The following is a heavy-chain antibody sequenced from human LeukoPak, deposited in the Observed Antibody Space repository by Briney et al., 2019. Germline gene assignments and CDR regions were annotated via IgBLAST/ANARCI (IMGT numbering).Heavy chain of an antibody. J-gene: IGHJ6*03. CDR2: INHSGST. CDR1: GGSFSGYY. D-gene: IGHD3-10*01. V-gene: IGHV4-34*01. Sequence: SETLSLTCAVYGGSFSGYYWSWIRQPPGKGLEWIGEINHSGSTNYNPSLKSRVTISVDTSKNQFSLKLSSVTAADTAVYYCARHSIGRRFYYNDSGREAFYYYYYMDVWGKGTTVTISS. CDR3: ARHSIGRRFYYNDSGREAFYYYYYMDV.